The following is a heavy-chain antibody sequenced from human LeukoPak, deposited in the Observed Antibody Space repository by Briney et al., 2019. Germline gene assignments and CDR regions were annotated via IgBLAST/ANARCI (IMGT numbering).Heavy chain of an antibody. Sequence: GGSLRLSCAASGFTFSSYSMKWVRQAPGKGLEWVSYISSGSSTIYYADSVKGRFTISRDNAKNSLYLQMNSLRVEDTAVYYCATGRDTAMALGYWGQGTLVTVSS. D-gene: IGHD5-18*01. CDR3: ATGRDTAMALGY. V-gene: IGHV3-48*01. J-gene: IGHJ4*02. CDR2: ISSGSSTI. CDR1: GFTFSSYS.